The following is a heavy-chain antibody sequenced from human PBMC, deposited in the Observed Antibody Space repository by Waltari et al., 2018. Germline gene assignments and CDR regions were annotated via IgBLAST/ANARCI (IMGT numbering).Heavy chain of an antibody. CDR1: GGSISSSSYY. J-gene: IGHJ4*02. D-gene: IGHD6-6*01. V-gene: IGHV4-39*07. CDR2: IYYSGST. Sequence: QLQLQESGPGLVKPSETLSLTCTVSGGSISSSSYYWGWIRQPPGKGLEWIGSIYYSGSTYYNPSLKSRVTISVDTSKNQFSLKLSSVTAADTAVYYCARVEYSSSLLDYWGQGTLVTVSS. CDR3: ARVEYSSSLLDY.